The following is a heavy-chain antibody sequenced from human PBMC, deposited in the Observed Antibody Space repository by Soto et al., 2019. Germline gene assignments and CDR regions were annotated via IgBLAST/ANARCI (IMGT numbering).Heavy chain of an antibody. V-gene: IGHV3-48*02. CDR3: AREYDSSGYYYYGMDV. CDR1: GFTFSSYS. CDR2: ISSSTTTI. Sequence: EVQLVESGGGLVQPGGSLRLSCAASGFTFSSYSMNWVRQAPGKGLEWVSYISSSTTTIHYADSVKGRFTISRDNAKNSLFLQMDSLRDEDTAVYYCAREYDSSGYYYYGMDVWGQGTTVTVSS. J-gene: IGHJ6*02. D-gene: IGHD3-22*01.